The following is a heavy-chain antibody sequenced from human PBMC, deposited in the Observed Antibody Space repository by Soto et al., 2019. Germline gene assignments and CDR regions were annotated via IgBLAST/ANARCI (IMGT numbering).Heavy chain of an antibody. CDR3: AVGDITTQIVKFDGRAG. J-gene: IGHJ6*02. CDR2: MKTDASSA. Sequence: GWSPGLSCSASEDTFSVYWMHWVRQAPGKRLVWVSRMKTDASSATYADSVKGRFTISRDNTKNTLYLQMDSLRPEDTAVYFCAVGDITTQIVKFDGRAGWG. V-gene: IGHV3-74*01. D-gene: IGHD1-1*01. CDR1: EDTFSVYW.